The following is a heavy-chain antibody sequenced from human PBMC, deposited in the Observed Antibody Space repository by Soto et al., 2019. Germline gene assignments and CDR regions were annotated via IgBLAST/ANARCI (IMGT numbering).Heavy chain of an antibody. CDR1: GYTFTSYY. CDR2: INPSGGST. V-gene: IGHV1-46*03. D-gene: IGHD5-18*01. Sequence: ASVKVSCKASGYTFTSYYMHWVRQAPGQGLEWMGIINPSGGSTSYAQKFQGRVTMTRDTSTSTVYMELSSLRSEDTAVYYCAREMWIQLPRSYYYYMDVWGKGTTVTVSS. J-gene: IGHJ6*03. CDR3: AREMWIQLPRSYYYYMDV.